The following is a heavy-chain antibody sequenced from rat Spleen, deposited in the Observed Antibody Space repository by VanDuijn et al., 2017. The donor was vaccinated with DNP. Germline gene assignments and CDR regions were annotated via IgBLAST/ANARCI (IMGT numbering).Heavy chain of an antibody. CDR3: ATQRYYDGRYYYGFDY. CDR1: GFTFNKYW. V-gene: IGHV5-31*01. J-gene: IGHJ2*01. D-gene: IGHD1-12*02. CDR2: ITSSGGST. Sequence: EVQLVESGGDLVQPGRSLKLSCVASGFTFNKYWMTWIRQVPGKGLEWVAAITSSGGSTYYPDSVKGRFTISRDNAKSTLYLQMDSLRSEETATYYCATQRYYDGRYYYGFDYWGQGVMVTVSS.